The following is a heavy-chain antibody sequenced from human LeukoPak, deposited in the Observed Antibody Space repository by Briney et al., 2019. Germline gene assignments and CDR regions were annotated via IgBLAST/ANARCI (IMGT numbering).Heavy chain of an antibody. CDR1: GYTFTGYY. J-gene: IGHJ5*02. D-gene: IGHD2-15*01. V-gene: IGHV1-2*04. CDR2: INPNSGGT. CDR3: ARGTARIVVVVAGFDP. Sequence: ASVKVSCKASGYTFTGYYMHWVRQAPGQGLEWMGWINPNSGGTNYAQKFQGWVIMTRDTSISTAYMELSRLRSDDTAVYYCARGTARIVVVVAGFDPWGQGTLVTVSS.